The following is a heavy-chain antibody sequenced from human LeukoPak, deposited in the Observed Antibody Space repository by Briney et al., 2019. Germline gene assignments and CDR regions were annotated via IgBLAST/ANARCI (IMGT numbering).Heavy chain of an antibody. J-gene: IGHJ4*02. CDR2: INNEESTI. D-gene: IGHD6-13*01. CDR3: ARGYSSNYRVDY. Sequence: PGGSLRPSCAVSGFTFSNYWMHWVRQAPGKGLVWVSRINNEESTISYADSVKGRFTVSRDNAKNTLYLQMNSLRDEDTAVYYCARGYSSNYRVDYWGQGTLVTVSS. CDR1: GFTFSNYW. V-gene: IGHV3-74*01.